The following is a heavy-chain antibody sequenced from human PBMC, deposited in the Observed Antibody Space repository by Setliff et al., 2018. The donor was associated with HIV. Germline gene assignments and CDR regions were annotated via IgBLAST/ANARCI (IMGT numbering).Heavy chain of an antibody. J-gene: IGHJ4*02. CDR2: INHSGST. CDR3: ARDGFWSGYIDY. D-gene: IGHD3-3*01. V-gene: IGHV4-61*01. Sequence: PSETLSLTCTVSGGSVSTGNYYWNWIRQPPGKGLEWIGEINHSGSTNYNPSLKSRVTMSVDTSKNQFSLKLSSVTAADTAVYYCARDGFWSGYIDYWGQGTLVTVSS. CDR1: GGSVSTGNYY.